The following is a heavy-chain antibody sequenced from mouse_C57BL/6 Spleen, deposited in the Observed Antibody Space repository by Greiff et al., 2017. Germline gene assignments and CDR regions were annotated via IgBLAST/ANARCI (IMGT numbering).Heavy chain of an antibody. J-gene: IGHJ4*01. CDR2: INPNNGGT. Sequence: VQLKESGPELVKPGASVKMSCKASGYTFTDYNMHWVKQSHGKSLEWIGYINPNNGGTSYNQKFKGKATLTVNKSSSTAYMELRSLTSEDSAVYYCARNYYAMDYWGQGTSVTVSS. CDR1: GYTFTDYN. V-gene: IGHV1-22*01. CDR3: ARNYYAMDY.